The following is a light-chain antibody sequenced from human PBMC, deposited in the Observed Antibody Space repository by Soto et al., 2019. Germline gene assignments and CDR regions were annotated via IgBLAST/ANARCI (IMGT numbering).Light chain of an antibody. V-gene: IGLV2-14*01. J-gene: IGLJ2*01. CDR3: SSFATSGTTVI. Sequence: QSVLTQPASVSGSPGQSITISCTGTNNDVGAYPYVSWYQQHPGTAPKLIIYEVTNRPSGISDRFSGSKSGNTASLTISGLQAEDESYYYCSSFATSGTTVIFGGGTKLTVL. CDR1: NNDVGAYPY. CDR2: EVT.